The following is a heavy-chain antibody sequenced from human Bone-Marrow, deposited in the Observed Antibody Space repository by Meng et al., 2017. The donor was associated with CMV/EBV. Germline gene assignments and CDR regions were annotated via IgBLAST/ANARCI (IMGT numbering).Heavy chain of an antibody. Sequence: SDYYMGWIRQAPGKGLEWVSYISSSGSTIYYADSVKGRFTISRDNAKNSLYLQMNSLRAEDTAVYYCARVSSYYDFWSGYYSEYFDYWGQGTLVTVSS. CDR1: SDYY. J-gene: IGHJ4*02. CDR3: ARVSSYYDFWSGYYSEYFDY. D-gene: IGHD3-3*01. V-gene: IGHV3-11*01. CDR2: ISSSGSTI.